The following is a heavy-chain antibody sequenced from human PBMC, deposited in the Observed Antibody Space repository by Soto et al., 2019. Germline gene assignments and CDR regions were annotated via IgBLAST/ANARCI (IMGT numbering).Heavy chain of an antibody. J-gene: IGHJ4*02. CDR1: GFTVSNNY. CDR2: IYSGGYT. Sequence: EVQLVESGGGLIQPGGSLRLSCAVSGFTVSNNYMSWVRQAPGKGLEGVSVIYSGGYTAYGDSVKGRFTISRDNSKNTLSLKMNGLGAGGPAVYFGATQRGGGGYWGQGTLVTVSS. V-gene: IGHV3-53*01. CDR3: ATQRGGGGY. D-gene: IGHD6-25*01.